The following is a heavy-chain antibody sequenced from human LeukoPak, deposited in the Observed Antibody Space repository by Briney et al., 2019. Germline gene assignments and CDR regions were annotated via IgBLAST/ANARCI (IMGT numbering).Heavy chain of an antibody. CDR2: ISSSGSTI. CDR3: ASQYSYDNSGYYPYDY. V-gene: IGHV3-48*03. Sequence: PGGSLRLSCAASGFTFSSYEMNWVRQPPGKGLEWVADISSSGSTIYYADSVKGRFTISRDNAKNSLYLEMNSLRDEDTAVYYCASQYSYDNSGYYPYDYWGQGTLVTVSS. D-gene: IGHD3-22*01. CDR1: GFTFSSYE. J-gene: IGHJ4*02.